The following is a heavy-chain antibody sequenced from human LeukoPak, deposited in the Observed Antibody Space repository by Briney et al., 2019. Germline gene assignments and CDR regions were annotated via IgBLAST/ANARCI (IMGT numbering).Heavy chain of an antibody. CDR3: ARHIITVAGPHDAFDI. Sequence: GESLKISCKGSGYSFTSYWIGWVRQMPGKGLEWMGIIYPGDSDTRYSPSFQGQVTISADKSISTAYLQWSSLKASDTAMYYCARHIITVAGPHDAFDIWGQGTMVTVSS. D-gene: IGHD6-19*01. CDR2: IYPGDSDT. J-gene: IGHJ3*02. CDR1: GYSFTSYW. V-gene: IGHV5-51*01.